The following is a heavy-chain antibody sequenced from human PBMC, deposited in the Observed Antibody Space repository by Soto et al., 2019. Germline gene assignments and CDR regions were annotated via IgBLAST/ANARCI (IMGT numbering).Heavy chain of an antibody. CDR3: ASLYDFWSGPDAFDI. Sequence: ASVKVSCKASGGTFSSYAISWVRQAPGQGLEWMGWIIANNGNTNYAQKLQGRVTMTTDTSTSTAYMELRSLRSDDTAVYYCASLYDFWSGPDAFDIWGQGTMVTVSS. D-gene: IGHD3-3*01. J-gene: IGHJ3*02. CDR2: IIANNGNT. CDR1: GGTFSSYA. V-gene: IGHV1-18*01.